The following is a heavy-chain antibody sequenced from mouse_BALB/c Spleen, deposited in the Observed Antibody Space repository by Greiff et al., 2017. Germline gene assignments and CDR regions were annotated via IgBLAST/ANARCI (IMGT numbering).Heavy chain of an antibody. J-gene: IGHJ3*01. CDR2: INPGSGGT. V-gene: IGHV1-54*01. CDR3: ARTTAYYRYEPY. CDR1: GYAFTNYL. D-gene: IGHD2-14*01. Sequence: VKLQQSGAELVRPGTSVKVSCKASGYAFTNYLIEWVKQRPGQGLEWIGVINPGSGGTNYNEKFKGKATLTADKSSSTAYMQLSSLTSDDSAVYFCARTTAYYRYEPYWGQGTLVTVSA.